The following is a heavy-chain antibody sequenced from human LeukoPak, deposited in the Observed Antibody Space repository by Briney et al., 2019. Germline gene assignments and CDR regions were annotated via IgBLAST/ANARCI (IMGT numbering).Heavy chain of an antibody. V-gene: IGHV4-61*01. CDR3: ASLKDIVGATVDY. CDR1: GGSISSGSYY. Sequence: SQTLSLTCTVSGGSISSGSYYWSWIRQPPGKGLEWIGYIYYSGSTNYNPSLKSRVTISVDTSKNQFSLKLSSVTAADTAVYYCASLKDIVGATVDYWGQGTLVTVSS. J-gene: IGHJ4*02. CDR2: IYYSGST. D-gene: IGHD1-26*01.